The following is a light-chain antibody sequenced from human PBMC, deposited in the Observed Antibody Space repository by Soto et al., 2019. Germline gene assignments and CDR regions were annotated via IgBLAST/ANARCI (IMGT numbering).Light chain of an antibody. V-gene: IGKV1-5*01. CDR1: QGVSRW. CDR2: DAS. J-gene: IGKJ1*01. Sequence: DIQMTQSPSSLSASVGDRVTITCRASQGVSRWLAWYQQKPGRAPKVLIYDASTLESGVPSRFSRSGSGTEFTLTINSLQTDDIAIYYCQQYDSYSRTFGQGTKVDI. CDR3: QQYDSYSRT.